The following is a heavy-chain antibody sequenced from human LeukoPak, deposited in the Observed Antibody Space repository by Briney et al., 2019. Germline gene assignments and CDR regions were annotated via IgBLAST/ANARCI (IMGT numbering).Heavy chain of an antibody. V-gene: IGHV4-4*02. CDR2: IYHSGST. D-gene: IGHD2-2*02. Sequence: PAETLSLTCAVSGGSISSSNWWSWVRQPPGKGLEWIGEIYHSGSTNYNPSLKSRVAISVDKSENQFSLRLSSVTAADTAVYYCARIPFHYYAMDVWGQGTTVTVSS. CDR1: GGSISSSNW. CDR3: ARIPFHYYAMDV. J-gene: IGHJ6*02.